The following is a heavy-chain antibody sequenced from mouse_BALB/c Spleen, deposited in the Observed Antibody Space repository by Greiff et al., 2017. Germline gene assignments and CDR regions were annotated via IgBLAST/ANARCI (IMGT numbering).Heavy chain of an antibody. Sequence: QVQLKESGAELVRPGVSVKISCKGSGYTFTDYAMHWVKQSHAKSLEWIGVISTYYGDASYNQKFKGKATMTVDKSSSTAYMELARLTSEDSAIYYCARSGGGFAYWGQGTLVTVSA. V-gene: IGHV1S137*01. CDR3: ARSGGGFAY. CDR1: GYTFTDYA. CDR2: ISTYYGDA. J-gene: IGHJ3*01. D-gene: IGHD1-1*02.